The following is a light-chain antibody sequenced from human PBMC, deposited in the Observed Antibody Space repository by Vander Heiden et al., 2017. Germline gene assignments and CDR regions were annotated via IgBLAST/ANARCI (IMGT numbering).Light chain of an antibody. CDR2: QDS. CDR1: KLGDKY. V-gene: IGLV3-1*01. CDR3: QTWDSSTVV. Sequence: SYELTQPPSVSVSPGQTASITRSGDKLGDKYACWYQQKPGQSPVLVIYQDSKRPSGIPERFSGSNSENTATLTISGTQAMDEADYYCQTWDSSTVVFGGGTSLTVL. J-gene: IGLJ3*02.